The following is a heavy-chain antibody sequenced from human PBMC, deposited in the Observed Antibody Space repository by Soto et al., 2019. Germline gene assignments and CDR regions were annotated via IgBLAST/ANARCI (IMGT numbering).Heavy chain of an antibody. V-gene: IGHV5-10-1*01. CDR2: IDPSDSYT. D-gene: IGHD6-13*01. CDR1: GYSFTSYW. Sequence: GEYLKISCKGSGYSFTSYWISWVRQMPVKGLEWMGRIDPSDSYTNYSPSFQGHVTISADKSISTAYLQWSSLKASDTAMYYWARQIAAAGAVNWVDPWGQGTLVTVSS. CDR3: ARQIAAAGAVNWVDP. J-gene: IGHJ5*02.